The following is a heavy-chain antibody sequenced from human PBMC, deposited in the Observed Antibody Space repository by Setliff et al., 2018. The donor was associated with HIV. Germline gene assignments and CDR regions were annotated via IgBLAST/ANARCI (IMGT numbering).Heavy chain of an antibody. CDR1: GFTVSSNY. V-gene: IGHV3-7*01. Sequence: GSLRLSCAASGFTVSSNYMTWVCQAPGKGLEWVANIKDDGTEKNYLDSVRGRFTIFRDNARNSLYLQMTSLRSEDTGVYYCARSPQVTIFGIKIKPPGGPDLWGQGTTVTVSS. CDR3: ARSPQVTIFGIKIKPPGGPDL. J-gene: IGHJ6*02. D-gene: IGHD3-3*01. CDR2: IKDDGTEK.